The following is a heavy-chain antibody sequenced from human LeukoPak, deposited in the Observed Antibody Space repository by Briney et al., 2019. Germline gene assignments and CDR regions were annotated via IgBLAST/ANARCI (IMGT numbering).Heavy chain of an antibody. D-gene: IGHD3-10*01. J-gene: IGHJ5*02. V-gene: IGHV1-18*01. Sequence: GASVKVSCKASGYTFTSYGISWVRQAPGQGLEWMGWISAYNGNTNYAQKFQGRVTMTRDTSISTAYMELSRLRSDDTAVYYCARVYYGSGSYPFDPWGQGTLVTVAS. CDR2: ISAYNGNT. CDR1: GYTFTSYG. CDR3: ARVYYGSGSYPFDP.